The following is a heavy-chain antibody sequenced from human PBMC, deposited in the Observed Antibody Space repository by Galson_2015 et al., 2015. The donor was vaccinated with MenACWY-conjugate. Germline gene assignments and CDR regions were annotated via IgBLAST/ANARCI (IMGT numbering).Heavy chain of an antibody. D-gene: IGHD4-23*01. Sequence: SLRLSCAASEFSFSDYWMHWVRQAPGKGLVWVSGINSDGTDTTYADSVKGRFTISRDNAKSTLYLQMDTLRDEDTAVCYCARGFGGSYYFDYWGQGTLVTVSS. CDR2: INSDGTDT. J-gene: IGHJ4*02. CDR1: EFSFSDYW. CDR3: ARGFGGSYYFDY. V-gene: IGHV3-74*01.